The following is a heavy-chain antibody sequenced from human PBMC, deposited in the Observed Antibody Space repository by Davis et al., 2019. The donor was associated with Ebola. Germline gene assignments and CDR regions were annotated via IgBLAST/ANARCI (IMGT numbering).Heavy chain of an antibody. Sequence: SETLSLTCAVYGGSFSNYYWSWIRQPPGKGLEWIGEINHSGSTNYNPSLKSRVTISVDTSKNQFSLKLSSVTAADTAVYYCAREGDFSGIFGVNYYYYYMDVWGKGTTVTVSS. CDR3: AREGDFSGIFGVNYYYYYMDV. CDR1: GGSFSNYY. CDR2: INHSGST. V-gene: IGHV4-34*01. D-gene: IGHD3-3*01. J-gene: IGHJ6*03.